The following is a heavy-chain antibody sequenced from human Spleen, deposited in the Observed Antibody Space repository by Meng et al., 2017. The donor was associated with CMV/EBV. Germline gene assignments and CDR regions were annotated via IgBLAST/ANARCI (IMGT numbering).Heavy chain of an antibody. CDR1: SGDYY. CDR2: ISDSGST. D-gene: IGHD2-2*02. Sequence: SGDYYRSWIRQTPGKGLEWIGYISDSGSTYYNTSLKSRLTMLVVTSKNQFSLKLTSVTAADTAVYFWARALGYCSSTSCYTGNWFDPWGQGTLVTVSS. V-gene: IGHV4-30-4*08. CDR3: ARALGYCSSTSCYTGNWFDP. J-gene: IGHJ5*02.